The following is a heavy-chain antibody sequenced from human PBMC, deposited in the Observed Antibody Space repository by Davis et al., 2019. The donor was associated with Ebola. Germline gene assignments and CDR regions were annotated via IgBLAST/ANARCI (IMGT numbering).Heavy chain of an antibody. CDR3: AKSLTTYYYYYGMDV. Sequence: GGSLRLSCAASGFTFADYAMHWVRQAPGKGLEWVSLISGDGGSTYYADSVKGRFTISRDNSKNSLYLQMNSLRTEDTALYYCAKSLTTYYYYYGMDVWGQGTTVTVSS. CDR2: ISGDGGST. V-gene: IGHV3-43*02. CDR1: GFTFADYA. D-gene: IGHD4/OR15-4a*01. J-gene: IGHJ6*02.